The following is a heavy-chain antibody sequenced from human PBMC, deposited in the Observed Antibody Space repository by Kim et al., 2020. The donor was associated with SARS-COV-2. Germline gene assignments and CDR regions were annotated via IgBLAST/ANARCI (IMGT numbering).Heavy chain of an antibody. Sequence: YYNPSLKSRVTISVDTSKNQFSLKLSSVTAADTAVYYCARDKLLHYYFDYWGQGTLVTVSS. V-gene: IGHV4-39*07. D-gene: IGHD3-10*01. J-gene: IGHJ4*02. CDR3: ARDKLLHYYFDY.